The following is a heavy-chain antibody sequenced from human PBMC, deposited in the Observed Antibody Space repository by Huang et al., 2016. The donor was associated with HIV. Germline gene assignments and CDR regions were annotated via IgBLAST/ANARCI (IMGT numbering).Heavy chain of an antibody. Sequence: PGQGLEWMGIINPSDGSTSHAQKFQGRVTTTRDTSTNTVFMELSSLRSEDTAVYYCARDRDFYDSSGYWGFNYFDYWGQGTLVTVSS. D-gene: IGHD3-22*01. J-gene: IGHJ4*02. CDR3: ARDRDFYDSSGYWGFNYFDY. CDR2: INPSDGST. V-gene: IGHV1-46*01.